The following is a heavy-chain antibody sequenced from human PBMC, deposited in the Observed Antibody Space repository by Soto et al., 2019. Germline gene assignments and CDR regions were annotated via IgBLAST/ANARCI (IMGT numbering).Heavy chain of an antibody. J-gene: IGHJ4*02. Sequence: GGSLRLSCAASGFTFSSYSMNWVRQAPGKGLEWVSYISSSSSTIYYADSVKGRFTISRDNAKNSLYLQMNSLRAEDTAVYYCAREGIVDIVATILFDYWGQGTLVTVSS. V-gene: IGHV3-48*01. CDR2: ISSSSSTI. CDR3: AREGIVDIVATILFDY. D-gene: IGHD5-12*01. CDR1: GFTFSSYS.